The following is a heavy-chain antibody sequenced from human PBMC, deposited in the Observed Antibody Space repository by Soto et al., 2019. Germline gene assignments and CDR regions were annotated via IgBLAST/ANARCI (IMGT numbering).Heavy chain of an antibody. Sequence: GGSLRLSCAASGFTFSSYSMNWVRQAPGKGLEWVSYISSSSSTIYYADSVKGRFTISRDNAKNSLYLQMNSLRAEDTAVYYCARWIMIPPRMAARYFDYWGQGTLVTVSS. CDR1: GFTFSSYS. V-gene: IGHV3-48*04. CDR2: ISSSSSTI. D-gene: IGHD6-6*01. J-gene: IGHJ4*02. CDR3: ARWIMIPPRMAARYFDY.